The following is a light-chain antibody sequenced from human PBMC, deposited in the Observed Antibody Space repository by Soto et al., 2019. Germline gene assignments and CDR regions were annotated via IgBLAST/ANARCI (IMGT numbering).Light chain of an antibody. CDR3: QQYGSSPPIT. J-gene: IGKJ5*01. V-gene: IGKV3-20*01. CDR2: GAS. Sequence: VLKQSPGTLSLSPGERATLSCRASQSVSSSYLAWYQQKPGQAPRLLIYGASSRATGIPDRFSGSGSGTDFTLTISRLEPEDFAVYYCQQYGSSPPITFGQGTRGEIK. CDR1: QSVSSSY.